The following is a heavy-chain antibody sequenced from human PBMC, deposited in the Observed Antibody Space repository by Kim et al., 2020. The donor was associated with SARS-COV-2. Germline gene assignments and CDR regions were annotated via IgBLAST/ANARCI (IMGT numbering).Heavy chain of an antibody. CDR3: ARGGIGWYSDS. V-gene: IGHV3-20*04. CDR1: GFNFGEYG. D-gene: IGHD6-19*01. CDR2: INSDGSSK. J-gene: IGHJ4*02. Sequence: GGSLRLSCAASGFNFGEYGMSWVRQPPGKGLEWVSGINSDGSSKAYADSVKGRFTVSRHNAKDSLYLEMNSLRAGDTALYYCARGGIGWYSDSWGQGTLV.